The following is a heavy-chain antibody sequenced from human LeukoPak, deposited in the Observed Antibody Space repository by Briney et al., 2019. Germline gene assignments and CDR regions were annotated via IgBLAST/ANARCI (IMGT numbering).Heavy chain of an antibody. V-gene: IGHV1-3*01. CDR2: INAGNGNT. Sequence: ASVKVSCKASGYTFTSYAMHWVRQAPGQRLEWMGWINAGNGNTKYSQKFQGRVTITRDTSASTAYMELSSLRSEDTAVYYCARDSDEEYYYGSGSYPDYWGQGTLVTVSS. CDR1: GYTFTSYA. D-gene: IGHD3-10*01. CDR3: ARDSDEEYYYGSGSYPDY. J-gene: IGHJ4*02.